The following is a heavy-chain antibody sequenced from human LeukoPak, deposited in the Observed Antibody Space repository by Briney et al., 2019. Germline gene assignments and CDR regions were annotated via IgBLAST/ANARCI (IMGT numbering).Heavy chain of an antibody. V-gene: IGHV3-64*01. J-gene: IGHJ4*02. CDR3: ARVGSGGSYWFFDY. D-gene: IGHD1-26*01. Sequence: PGGLLRLSCAASGFTFSSYAMHWVRQAPGKGLEYVSAISSNGGSTYYANSVKGRFTISRDNSKNTLYLQMGSLRAEDMAVYYCARVGSGGSYWFFDYWGQGTLVTVSS. CDR1: GFTFSSYA. CDR2: ISSNGGST.